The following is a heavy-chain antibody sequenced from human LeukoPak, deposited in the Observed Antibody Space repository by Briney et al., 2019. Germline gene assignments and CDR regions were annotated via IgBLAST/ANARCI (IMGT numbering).Heavy chain of an antibody. V-gene: IGHV3-48*04. J-gene: IGHJ3*02. CDR3: ARETDAFDI. CDR1: GFTFSSYS. CDR2: ISMGGSPT. Sequence: GGSLRLSCVASGFTFSSYSMNWVRQAPGKGLEWLSYISMGGSPTYYADSVKGRFTISRDNAKNSVYLQMNSLRAEDTAVYYCARETDAFDIWGQGTMVTVSS.